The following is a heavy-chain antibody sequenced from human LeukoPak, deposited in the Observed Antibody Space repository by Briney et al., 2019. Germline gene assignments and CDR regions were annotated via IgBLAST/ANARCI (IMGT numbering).Heavy chain of an antibody. CDR2: ISSSSSYI. J-gene: IGHJ4*02. D-gene: IGHD5-12*01. CDR1: GFTFSSYA. CDR3: ARGLANYFDY. V-gene: IGHV3-21*01. Sequence: GGSLRLSCAASGFTFSSYAMNWVRQAPGKGLEWVSSISSSSSYIYYADSVKGRFTISRDNAKNSLYLQMNSLRAEDTAVYYCARGLANYFDYWGQGTLVTVSS.